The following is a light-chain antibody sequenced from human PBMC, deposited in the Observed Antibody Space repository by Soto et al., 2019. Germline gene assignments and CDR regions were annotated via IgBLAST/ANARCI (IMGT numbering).Light chain of an antibody. CDR1: SSDVGRYNH. V-gene: IGLV2-14*01. J-gene: IGLJ1*01. Sequence: QSALTQPASVSGSPGQSITISCTGSSSDVGRYNHVSWYQHHPGKAPKLLISEVSNRPSGVSNRFSGSKSGYTASLTIAGLQAEDEADYYCHSHTSGDFRFFGTWTKLTVL. CDR2: EVS. CDR3: HSHTSGDFRF.